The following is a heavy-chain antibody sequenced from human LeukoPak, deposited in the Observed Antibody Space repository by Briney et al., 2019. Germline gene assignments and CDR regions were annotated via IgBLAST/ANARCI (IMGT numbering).Heavy chain of an antibody. CDR3: AHRNPQSMASYFDY. J-gene: IGHJ4*02. D-gene: IGHD2/OR15-2a*01. CDR1: GFSLSTSAVG. V-gene: IGHV2-5*02. Sequence: ESGPTLVEPTQTLTLTCTFSGFSLSTSAVGVGWIRQPPGKALEWLALIYWDDDKRYSPSLKSRLTITKDTSKNQVVLAMSNMDPVDTATYYCAHRNPQSMASYFDYWGQGTLVTVSS. CDR2: IYWDDDK.